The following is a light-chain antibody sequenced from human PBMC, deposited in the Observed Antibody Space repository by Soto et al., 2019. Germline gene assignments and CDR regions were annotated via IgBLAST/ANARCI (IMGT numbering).Light chain of an antibody. CDR2: EVS. CDR3: SSYTTTSTYV. V-gene: IGLV2-14*01. CDR1: SSDVGGYYF. Sequence: QSSLTQPASVSGSPGQSIPISCTGTSSDVGGYYFFSWYQHHPGKSPKLIIYEVSHRPAGVSNRFSGSKSGNTASLTISGLQAEDEADYYWSSYTTTSTYVFGNGTKVT. J-gene: IGLJ1*01.